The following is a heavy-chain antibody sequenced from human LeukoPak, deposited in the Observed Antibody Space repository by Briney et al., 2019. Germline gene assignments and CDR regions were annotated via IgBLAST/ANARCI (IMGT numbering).Heavy chain of an antibody. Sequence: SETLSLTCTVSGGSIRSYYWSWIRQPPGKGLEWIGDIYTSGSTNYNPSLKSRVTISVDTSKNQFSLKLNSVTAADTAVYYCARFYGSSASYDPWGQGTLVTVSS. V-gene: IGHV4-4*09. CDR1: GGSIRSYY. J-gene: IGHJ5*02. D-gene: IGHD6-6*01. CDR2: IYTSGST. CDR3: ARFYGSSASYDP.